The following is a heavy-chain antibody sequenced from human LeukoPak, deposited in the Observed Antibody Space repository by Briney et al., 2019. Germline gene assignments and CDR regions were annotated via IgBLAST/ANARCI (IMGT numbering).Heavy chain of an antibody. CDR3: AKDKIEGENYFDY. CDR1: GFTFSSYW. D-gene: IGHD1-26*01. Sequence: PGGSLRLSCAASGFTFSSYWMTWVRQAPGKGLEWVANIKQAGSEKYYVDSVKGRFTISRDNAKNSLYLQMNNLRAEDTAVYYCAKDKIEGENYFDYWGQGTLVTVSS. V-gene: IGHV3-7*01. CDR2: IKQAGSEK. J-gene: IGHJ4*02.